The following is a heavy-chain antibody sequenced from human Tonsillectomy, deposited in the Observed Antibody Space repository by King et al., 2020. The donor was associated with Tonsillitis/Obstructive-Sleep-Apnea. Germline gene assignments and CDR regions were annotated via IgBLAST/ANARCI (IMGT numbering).Heavy chain of an antibody. CDR1: GDTFSGYY. CDR2: INPNSGGT. V-gene: IGHV1-2*02. Sequence: VQVVQSGPEVKKPGASVKVSCKASGDTFSGYYMHWVRQAPGQGLEWMGWINPNSGGTKYAQKFQGRVTMTRDTSIRTAYMELRRLKSDDTAVYYCARDMDVWGQGTTVTVSS. CDR3: ARDMDV. J-gene: IGHJ6*02.